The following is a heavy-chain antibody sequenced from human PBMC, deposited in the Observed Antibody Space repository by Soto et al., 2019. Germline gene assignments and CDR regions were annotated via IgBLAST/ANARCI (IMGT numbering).Heavy chain of an antibody. Sequence: SETLSLTCAVYGGSFSGYYWSWIRQPPGKGLEWIGEINHSGSTNYNPSLKSRVTISVDTSKNQFSLKLSSVTAADTAVYYCARAMDTAMALLIFDYWGQGTLVTVSS. CDR1: GGSFSGYY. D-gene: IGHD5-18*01. CDR3: ARAMDTAMALLIFDY. J-gene: IGHJ4*02. V-gene: IGHV4-34*01. CDR2: INHSGST.